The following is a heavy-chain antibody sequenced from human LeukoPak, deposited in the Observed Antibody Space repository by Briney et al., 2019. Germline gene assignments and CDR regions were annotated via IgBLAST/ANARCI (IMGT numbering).Heavy chain of an antibody. CDR3: AKDSRYSSSCFDY. V-gene: IGHV3-9*01. Sequence: GGSLRLSCAASGFTFDDYAMHWVRQAPGKGLEWVSGISWNSGSIGYADSVKGRFTISGDNAKNSLYLQMNSLRAEDTALYYCAKDSRYSSSCFDYWGQGTLVTVSS. D-gene: IGHD6-13*01. CDR1: GFTFDDYA. CDR2: ISWNSGSI. J-gene: IGHJ4*02.